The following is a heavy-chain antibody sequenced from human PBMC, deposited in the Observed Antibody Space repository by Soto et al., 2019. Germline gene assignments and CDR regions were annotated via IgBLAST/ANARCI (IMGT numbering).Heavy chain of an antibody. CDR1: GYTFTSYG. V-gene: IGHV1-18*01. CDR3: ARDVPTVTTGGPDY. D-gene: IGHD4-17*01. Sequence: QVQLVQSGVEVEKPGASVKVSCKASGYTFTSYGVSWVRQAPGQVLEWMGWISAYNGNTNYAQKFQGRVTMTTDTSTSTAYMELRSLRSDDTAVYYCARDVPTVTTGGPDYWGPGTLVTVSS. J-gene: IGHJ4*02. CDR2: ISAYNGNT.